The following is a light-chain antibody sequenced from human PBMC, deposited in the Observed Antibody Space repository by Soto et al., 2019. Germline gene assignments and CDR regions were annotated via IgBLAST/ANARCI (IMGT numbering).Light chain of an antibody. CDR3: AAWDDSLSGYV. CDR1: SSDVGGYNY. J-gene: IGLJ1*01. CDR2: DVN. V-gene: IGLV2-14*01. Sequence: QSVLTQPASVSGSPGQSITISCTGTSSDVGGYNYVSWYQQHPGKAPKLMIYDVNQRPSGVSNRFSGSKSGTSASLAISGLQSEDEADYYCAAWDDSLSGYVFGTGTKVTVL.